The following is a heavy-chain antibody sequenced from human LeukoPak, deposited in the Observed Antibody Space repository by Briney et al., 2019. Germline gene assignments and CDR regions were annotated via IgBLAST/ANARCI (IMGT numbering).Heavy chain of an antibody. J-gene: IGHJ4*02. D-gene: IGHD1-26*01. CDR2: INPNSGGT. V-gene: IGHV1-2*02. CDR3: ARGGALVGATTQLADY. CDR1: GYTFTGYY. Sequence: ASVKVSCKASGYTFTGYYMHWVRQAPGQGLEWMGWINPNSGGTNYAQKFQGRVTMTRGTSISTAYMELSRLRSDDTAVYYCARGGALVGATTQLADYWGQGTLVTVSS.